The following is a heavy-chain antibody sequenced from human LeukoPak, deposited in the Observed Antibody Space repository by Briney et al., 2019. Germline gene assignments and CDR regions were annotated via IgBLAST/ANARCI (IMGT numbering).Heavy chain of an antibody. CDR1: GGSISSYY. CDR3: ARGGELLGLAADY. V-gene: IGHV4-59*12. CDR2: IYYSGST. J-gene: IGHJ4*02. Sequence: SETLSLTCTVSGGSISSYYWSWIRQPTGKGLEWIGYIYYSGSTNYNPSLKSRVTISVDTSKNQFSLKLSSVTAADTAVYYCARGGELLGLAADYWGQGTLVTVSS. D-gene: IGHD1-26*01.